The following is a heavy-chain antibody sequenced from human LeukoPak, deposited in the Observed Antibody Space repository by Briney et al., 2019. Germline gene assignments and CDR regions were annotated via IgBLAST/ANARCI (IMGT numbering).Heavy chain of an antibody. D-gene: IGHD6-6*01. CDR2: IIPIFGTA. Sequence: GASVKVSCKASGYTFTSYGISWVRQAPGQGLEWMGGIIPIFGTANYAQKFQGRVTITTDESTSTAYMELSSLRSEDTAVYYCARDRRIAAPSYYYYMDVWGKGTTVTVSS. J-gene: IGHJ6*03. CDR3: ARDRRIAAPSYYYYMDV. V-gene: IGHV1-69*05. CDR1: GYTFTSYG.